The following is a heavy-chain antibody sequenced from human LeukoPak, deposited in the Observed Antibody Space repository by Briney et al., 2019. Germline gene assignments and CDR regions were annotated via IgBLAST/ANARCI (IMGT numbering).Heavy chain of an antibody. J-gene: IGHJ6*03. CDR1: GCTFTSYS. Sequence: ASVKVSCKASGCTFTSYSMHWVRQAPGQRLEWMGWINPGNGNTKYSQEFQGRVTITRDTSASTAYMEMSSLRSEDMAVYYCARGDYHYYYYMDVWGKGTTVTVSS. CDR2: INPGNGNT. CDR3: ARGDYHYYYYMDV. V-gene: IGHV1-3*03.